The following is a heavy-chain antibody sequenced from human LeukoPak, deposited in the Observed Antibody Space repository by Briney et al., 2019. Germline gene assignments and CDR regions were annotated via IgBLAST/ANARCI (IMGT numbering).Heavy chain of an antibody. Sequence: GGSLRLSCGAAGGTFSSYAMSWGRQAPGGGREWVAAISGSGGSTYYADAVKGRFTISRHNSQNTLYLQKTSLRADDTAVYYCAKVEYYYDSSGYSQDHWGQGNLDPVSS. CDR1: GGTFSSYA. J-gene: IGHJ1*01. CDR2: ISGSGGST. D-gene: IGHD3-22*01. CDR3: AKVEYYYDSSGYSQDH. V-gene: IGHV3-23*01.